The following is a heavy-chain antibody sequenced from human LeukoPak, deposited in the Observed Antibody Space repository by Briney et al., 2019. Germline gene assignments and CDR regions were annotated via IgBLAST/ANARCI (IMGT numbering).Heavy chain of an antibody. J-gene: IGHJ6*03. Sequence: KSSETLSLTCTVSGGSISSSSYYWGWIRQPPGKGLEWIGSIYYSGSTYYNPSLKSRVTISVDTSKNQFSLKLSSVTAADTAVYYCARLYGSGRVQNYYYYMDVWGKATTVTVSS. CDR3: ARLYGSGRVQNYYYYMDV. CDR2: IYYSGST. CDR1: GGSISSSSYY. V-gene: IGHV4-39*07. D-gene: IGHD3-10*01.